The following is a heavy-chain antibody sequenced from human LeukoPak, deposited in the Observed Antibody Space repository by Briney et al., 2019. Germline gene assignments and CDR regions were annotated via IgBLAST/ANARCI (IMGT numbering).Heavy chain of an antibody. Sequence: PGGSLRLSCAASGFIFRSYGMHWVRQAPGRGLEWVAFIRFDGNIKYYADSVKGRFTISRDNSKNTLYLQMNSLRAEDTAVYYCARDSGGSYFDYWGQGTLVTVSS. CDR2: IRFDGNIK. V-gene: IGHV3-30*02. CDR3: ARDSGGSYFDY. J-gene: IGHJ4*02. D-gene: IGHD3-16*01. CDR1: GFIFRSYG.